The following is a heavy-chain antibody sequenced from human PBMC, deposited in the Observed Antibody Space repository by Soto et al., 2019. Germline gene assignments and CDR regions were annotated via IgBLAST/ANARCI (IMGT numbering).Heavy chain of an antibody. J-gene: IGHJ4*02. CDR2: IFHSGST. CDR1: GGSISSGGYS. CDR3: ARRLTTATTLDY. Sequence: QLQLQESGSGLVKPSQTLSLTCAVSGGSISSGGYSWSWIRQPPGKGLEWVGYIFHSGSTYYNPSLKSRVTGSVDTSTNQFALSLSPVPAADTAVYCCARRLTTATTLDYWGQGTLVTVSS. V-gene: IGHV4-30-2*01. D-gene: IGHD4-4*01.